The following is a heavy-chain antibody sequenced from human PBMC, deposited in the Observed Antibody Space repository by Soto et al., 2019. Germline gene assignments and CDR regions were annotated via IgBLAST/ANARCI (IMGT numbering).Heavy chain of an antibody. J-gene: IGHJ6*02. V-gene: IGHV1-69*01. CDR3: ASAYREICFYAMDV. CDR1: GGSFSNYA. D-gene: IGHD3-16*01. CDR2: IIPMFGIG. Sequence: QVQLVQSGAEVKMPGSSVRVSCKASGGSFSNYAISWVRQAPGQGLEWMGGIIPMFGIGHYAEKLLGRVALTADECTSTSHMELSSLRSEDTSVYLCASAYREICFYAMDVWGQGSTVTVSS.